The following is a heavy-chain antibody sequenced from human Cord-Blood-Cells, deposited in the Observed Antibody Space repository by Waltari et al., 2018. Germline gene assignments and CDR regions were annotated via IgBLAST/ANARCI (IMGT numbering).Heavy chain of an antibody. J-gene: IGHJ4*02. V-gene: IGHV1-24*01. CDR2: IDPEDGET. CDR1: GYTLTALS. D-gene: IGHD2-15*01. Sequence: QVQLVQSGAEVKKPGASVKVSCKVSGYTLTALSMHWVRQALGKGLEWMGGIDPEDGETIYAQKFQGRVTMTEDTSTDTAYMELSSLRSEDTAVYYCATEEGYCSGGSCYFVYWGQGTLVTVSS. CDR3: ATEEGYCSGGSCYFVY.